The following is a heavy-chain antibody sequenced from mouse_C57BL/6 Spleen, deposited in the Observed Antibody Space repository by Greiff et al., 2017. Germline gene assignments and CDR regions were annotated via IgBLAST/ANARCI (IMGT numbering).Heavy chain of an antibody. CDR1: GFSLSTSGMG. V-gene: IGHV8-12*01. J-gene: IGHJ1*03. CDR2: IYWDDDK. Sequence: QVTLKESGPGILQSSQTLSLTCSFSGFSLSTSGMGVSWIRQPSGKGLEWLAHIYWDDDKRYNPSLKSRLTISKDTSRNQVFLKITSVDTADTATYYCGGYHWYFDVWGTGTTVTVSS. CDR3: GGYHWYFDV. D-gene: IGHD2-2*01.